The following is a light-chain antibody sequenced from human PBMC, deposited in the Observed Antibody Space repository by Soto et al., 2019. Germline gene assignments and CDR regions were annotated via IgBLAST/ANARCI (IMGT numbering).Light chain of an antibody. J-gene: IGLJ1*01. CDR1: GSDIGDYNY. CDR3: TSYTADMTYV. V-gene: IGLV2-14*03. CDR2: DVW. Sequence: QCGLTQPASGSGAPGQSITIYGIVTGSDIGDYNYVSWYQQHPGKAPTLMIYDVWARPLGVSHRFSGSTSGNTASLTISRLQGDDEADYYCTSYTADMTYVFGTGTKVTVL.